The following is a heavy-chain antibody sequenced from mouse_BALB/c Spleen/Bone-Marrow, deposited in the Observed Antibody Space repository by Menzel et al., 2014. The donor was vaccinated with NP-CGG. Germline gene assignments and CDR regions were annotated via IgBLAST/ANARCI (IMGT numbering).Heavy chain of an antibody. V-gene: IGHV1-54*01. Sequence: VHLVESGAELVRPGTSVKASCKASGYAFTNYWVEWIKQRPGQGLEWIGVINPGSGGINYNEKFKGKATLTADKSSSTAYMQLSSLTSDDSAVYFCARELVRGMDYWGQGTSVTVSS. CDR1: GYAFTNYW. D-gene: IGHD1-1*01. CDR3: ARELVRGMDY. J-gene: IGHJ4*01. CDR2: INPGSGGI.